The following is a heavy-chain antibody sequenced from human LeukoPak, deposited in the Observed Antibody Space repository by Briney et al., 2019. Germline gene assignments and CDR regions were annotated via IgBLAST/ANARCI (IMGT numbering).Heavy chain of an antibody. CDR1: GFTFYDYG. CDR2: INWNGGST. V-gene: IGHV3-20*04. D-gene: IGHD1-26*01. J-gene: IGHJ4*02. Sequence: GGSLRLSCAASGFTFYDYGMSWVRQAPGKGLEWVSGINWNGGSTGYADSVKGPFTISRDNAKNSLYLQMNSLRAEDTALYYCARVEWELGYFDYWGQGTLVTVSS. CDR3: ARVEWELGYFDY.